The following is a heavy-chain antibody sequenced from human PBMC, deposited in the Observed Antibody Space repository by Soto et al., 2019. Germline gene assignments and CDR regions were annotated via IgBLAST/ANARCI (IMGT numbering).Heavy chain of an antibody. CDR1: GYTFTNYG. J-gene: IGHJ6*02. Sequence: QVQVVQSGDEVKKPGASVKVSCKASGYTFTNYGFSWVRQAPGQGLEWMGWISGYNGNTKYAEKFQGRVTMTTDTSTSTAHMELRSLGSDDTAVYYCARGGQAPYYYYGMDVWGQGTAVTVSS. V-gene: IGHV1-18*01. CDR3: ARGGQAPYYYYGMDV. CDR2: ISGYNGNT.